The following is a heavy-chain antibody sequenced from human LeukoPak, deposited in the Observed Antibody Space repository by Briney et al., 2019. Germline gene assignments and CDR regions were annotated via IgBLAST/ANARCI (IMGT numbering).Heavy chain of an antibody. CDR1: GGSISSYY. CDR2: TYYSGNT. CDR3: ARVPSILMITKGPRGAFDI. V-gene: IGHV4-59*08. Sequence: SETLSLTCTVSGGSISSYYWSWIRQPPGKGLEWIGDTYYSGNTNYNPSLKSRVTISLDTSKSQFSLKLTSVTAADTAVYYCARVPSILMITKGPRGAFDIWGQGTMVTVSS. D-gene: IGHD3-22*01. J-gene: IGHJ3*02.